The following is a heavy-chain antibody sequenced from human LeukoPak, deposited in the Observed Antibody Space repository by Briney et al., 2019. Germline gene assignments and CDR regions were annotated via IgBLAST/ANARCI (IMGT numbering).Heavy chain of an antibody. V-gene: IGHV3-53*01. CDR3: ARDLSGTGDY. J-gene: IGHJ4*02. CDR1: RFTFSSYG. CDR2: IYSGGST. D-gene: IGHD1-14*01. Sequence: GGSLRLSCAASRFTFSSYGMNWVRQAPGKGLEWVSVIYSGGSTYYADSVKGRFTISRDNSKNTLYLQMNSLRAEDTAVYYCARDLSGTGDYWGQGTLVTVSS.